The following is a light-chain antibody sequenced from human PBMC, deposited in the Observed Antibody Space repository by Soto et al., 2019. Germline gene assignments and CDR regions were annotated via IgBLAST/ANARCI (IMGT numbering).Light chain of an antibody. V-gene: IGKV1-39*01. J-gene: IGKJ1*01. Sequence: DIQATQSPSSLSASVGDRVTITCRASQNINNYLNWYQQKPEKAPKLLIYAASSLQSGVPSRFSGSGSGTDFTLTISSLQPEDFATYYCQQSFSTLWTFGQGTKVDIK. CDR2: AAS. CDR1: QNINNY. CDR3: QQSFSTLWT.